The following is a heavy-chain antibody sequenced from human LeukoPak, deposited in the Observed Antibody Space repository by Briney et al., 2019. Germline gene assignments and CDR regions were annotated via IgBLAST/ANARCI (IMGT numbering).Heavy chain of an antibody. CDR3: ARDSPTLLWFGELSRFDY. CDR1: GYTFTSYA. V-gene: IGHV7-4-1*02. J-gene: IGHJ4*02. CDR2: INTNTGNP. Sequence: ASVKVSCKASGYTFTSYAMNWVRQAPGQGLEWMGWINTNTGNPTYAQGFTGRFVFSLDTSVSTAYLQISSLKAEDTAVYYCARDSPTLLWFGELSRFDYWGQGTLVTVSS. D-gene: IGHD3-10*01.